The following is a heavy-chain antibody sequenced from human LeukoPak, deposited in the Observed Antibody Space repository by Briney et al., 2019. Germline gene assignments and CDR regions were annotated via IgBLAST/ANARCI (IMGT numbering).Heavy chain of an antibody. D-gene: IGHD2-15*01. J-gene: IGHJ5*02. CDR1: GGSISSSSYY. V-gene: IGHV4-39*07. CDR3: ARDTLWFDP. CDR2: IYYSGST. Sequence: SETLSLTCTVSGGSISSSSYYWGWIRQPPGEGLEWIGSIYYSGSTYYNLSLKSRVTISVDTSKNQFSLKLSSVTAADTAVYYCARDTLWFDPWGQGTLVTVSS.